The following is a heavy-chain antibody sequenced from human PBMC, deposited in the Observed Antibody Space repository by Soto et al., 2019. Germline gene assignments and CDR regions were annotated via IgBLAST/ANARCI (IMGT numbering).Heavy chain of an antibody. CDR3: GGGDKSGFLRTFDN. V-gene: IGHV1-69*06. J-gene: IGHJ4*02. Sequence: QMQLVQSGAEVKKPGSSVKVSCKASGGTLSSFINYPINWVRQAPGQGLEWMGGIVPNVGTVNYAQKFQGGVQIPPEKPTGHANRNVTGVRSENTSFNYLGGGDKSGFLRTFDNWGRGTLVPVPS. CDR1: GGTLSSFINYP. D-gene: IGHD3-16*01. CDR2: IVPNVGTV.